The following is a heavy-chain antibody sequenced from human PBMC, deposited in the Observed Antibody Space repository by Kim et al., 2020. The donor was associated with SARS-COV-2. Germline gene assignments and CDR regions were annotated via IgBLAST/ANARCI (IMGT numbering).Heavy chain of an antibody. CDR1: GFTFSSYS. Sequence: GGSLRLSCAASGFTFSSYSMNWVRQAPGKGLEWVSYISSSSSTIYYADSVKGRFTISRANAKNSLYLQMTSLRDEDTAVYYCARAEGVFSRVRFGMDVWGQGTTVTVSS. V-gene: IGHV3-48*02. CDR2: ISSSSSTI. D-gene: IGHD3-10*01. CDR3: ARAEGVFSRVRFGMDV. J-gene: IGHJ6*02.